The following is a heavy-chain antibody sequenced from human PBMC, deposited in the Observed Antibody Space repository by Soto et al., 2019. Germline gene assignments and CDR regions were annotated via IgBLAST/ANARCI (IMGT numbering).Heavy chain of an antibody. V-gene: IGHV4-61*01. Sequence: SETLSLTCTVSGASVSDNIHYWSWLRQPPGRGLEYIGYVHSTSKPYYNPSLKSRVTMSIDTSKNQFSLSLSSVTAADTALYYCARAADFRVDPRGQGTLVTVSS. CDR3: ARAADFRVDP. CDR1: GASVSDNIHY. J-gene: IGHJ5*02. CDR2: VHSTSKP.